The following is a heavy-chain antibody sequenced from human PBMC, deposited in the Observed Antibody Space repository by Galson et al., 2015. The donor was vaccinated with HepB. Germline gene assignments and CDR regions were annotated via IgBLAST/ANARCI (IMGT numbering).Heavy chain of an antibody. CDR1: GGTFSSYA. V-gene: IGHV1-69*13. Sequence: SVKVSCKASGGTFSSYAISWVRQAPGQGLEWMGGIIPIFGTANYAQKFQGRVTITADESTSTAYMELSSLRPEDTAIYYCARRRGDWLDFDYWGQGTLVTVSS. CDR2: IIPIFGTA. CDR3: ARRRGDWLDFDY. J-gene: IGHJ4*02. D-gene: IGHD3-3*01.